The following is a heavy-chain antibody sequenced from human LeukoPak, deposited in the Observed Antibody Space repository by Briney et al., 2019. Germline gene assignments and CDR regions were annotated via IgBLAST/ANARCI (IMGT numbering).Heavy chain of an antibody. CDR3: ARALADSRGYYLGFDY. Sequence: GGSLRLSCAASGFTFSDYYMGWIRQAPGKGLEWISYITNNGGAMFYADSLKGRLTIFRDNAKKSLYLQMNSLRPDDTALYFCARALADSRGYYLGFDYWGQGTLVTVSS. CDR2: ITNNGGAM. D-gene: IGHD3-22*01. CDR1: GFTFSDYY. V-gene: IGHV3-11*04. J-gene: IGHJ4*02.